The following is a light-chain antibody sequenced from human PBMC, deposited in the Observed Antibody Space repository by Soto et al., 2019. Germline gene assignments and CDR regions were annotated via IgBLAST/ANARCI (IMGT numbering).Light chain of an antibody. CDR2: EVS. CDR3: SSYTSSSTLV. J-gene: IGLJ3*02. V-gene: IGLV2-14*01. CDR1: SSDVGGYNY. Sequence: QSALTQPASVSGSRGQSITISCTGTSSDVGGYNYVSWYQQHPGKAPKLMIYEVSNRPSGVSNRFSGSQSGNTASLTISGLQAEDEADYYCSSYTSSSTLVFGGGTKLTVL.